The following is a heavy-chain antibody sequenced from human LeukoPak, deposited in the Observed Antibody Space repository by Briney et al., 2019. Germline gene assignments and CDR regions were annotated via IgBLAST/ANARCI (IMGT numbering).Heavy chain of an antibody. CDR3: GKDGGQYSSGPEFDP. J-gene: IGHJ5*02. V-gene: IGHV3-23*01. D-gene: IGHD6-19*01. Sequence: LSGGSLRLSCAASGIVFSNTAMNWARQSPGRGLEWVSAISGGGERTFYADSVKGRFTISRDNSKNMLYLQMSSLRADDTAIYYCGKDGGQYSSGPEFDPRGQGALVTVSS. CDR2: ISGGGERT. CDR1: GIVFSNTA.